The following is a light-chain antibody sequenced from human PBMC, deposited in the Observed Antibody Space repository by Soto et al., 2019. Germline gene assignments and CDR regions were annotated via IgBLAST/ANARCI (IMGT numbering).Light chain of an antibody. J-gene: IGKJ5*01. CDR3: QQRRNWPPIT. CDR1: QSVSSY. Sequence: EIVWTQSAATLSLSPGERATLSCRASQSVSSYLAWYQQKPGQAPRLLIYDASNRATGIPARFSGSGPGTDFTLTISSLASEDFAVYYCQQRRNWPPITLGQGTRLEIK. V-gene: IGKV3-11*01. CDR2: DAS.